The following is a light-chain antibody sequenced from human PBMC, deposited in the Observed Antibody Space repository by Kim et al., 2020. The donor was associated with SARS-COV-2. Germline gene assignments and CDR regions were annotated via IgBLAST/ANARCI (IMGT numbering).Light chain of an antibody. CDR1: ASDVGAYNL. J-gene: IGLJ3*02. CDR3: CSYAGSSSWV. CDR2: EGN. V-gene: IGLV2-23*01. Sequence: GQLITIYCTGTASDVGAYNLVSWYQQYPGKGPKLIIYEGNKRAPGVSNRFSGSKSGSWASLTISGLQPEDEAEYHCCSYAGSSSWVFGGGTQLTVL.